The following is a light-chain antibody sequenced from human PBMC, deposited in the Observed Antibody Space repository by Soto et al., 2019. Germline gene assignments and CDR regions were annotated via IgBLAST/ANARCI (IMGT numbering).Light chain of an antibody. Sequence: DIQMTQSPSSLSASVGDRVTITCRAGQGISSYLAWYQQKPGKVPKLLLYAASTLHSGGPSRFSGSGSGTDFTLTISSVLPEDGATYYCQKYNSGFPYTFGQGTKLEIK. CDR3: QKYNSGFPYT. CDR1: QGISSY. V-gene: IGKV1-27*01. J-gene: IGKJ2*01. CDR2: AAS.